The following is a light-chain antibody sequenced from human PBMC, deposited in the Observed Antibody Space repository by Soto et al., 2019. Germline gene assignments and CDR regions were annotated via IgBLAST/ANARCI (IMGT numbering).Light chain of an antibody. CDR2: DAP. J-gene: IGKJ2*02. Sequence: EIVLTQSPATLFLSPGERATLSCRASQSVSSYLAWYQQKPGQAPRLLIYDAPNRATGIPARFSGSGSGTDFTLTISSLEPEDFAVYYCQQRRGTFGQGTKLEIK. CDR1: QSVSSY. V-gene: IGKV3-11*01. CDR3: QQRRGT.